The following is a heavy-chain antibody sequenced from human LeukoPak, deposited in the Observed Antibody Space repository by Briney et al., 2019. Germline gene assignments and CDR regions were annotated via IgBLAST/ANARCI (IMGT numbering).Heavy chain of an antibody. J-gene: IGHJ4*02. CDR2: IYYSGGT. CDR3: ATFHSSSWYRDY. Sequence: SETLSLTCTVSGGSISSYYWSWIRQPPGKGLEWIGYIYYSGGTNYNPSLKSRVTISVDTSKNQFSLKLSSVTAADTAVYYCATFHSSSWYRDYWGQGTLVTVSS. D-gene: IGHD6-13*01. V-gene: IGHV4-59*01. CDR1: GGSISSYY.